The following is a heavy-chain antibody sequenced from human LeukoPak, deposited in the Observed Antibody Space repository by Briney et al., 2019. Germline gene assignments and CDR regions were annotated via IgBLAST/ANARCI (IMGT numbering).Heavy chain of an antibody. CDR2: IYYSGST. CDR1: GGSISSYY. D-gene: IGHD5-24*01. CDR3: ARRRWLQGGFDY. V-gene: IGHV4-59*12. J-gene: IGHJ4*02. Sequence: SETLSLTCTVSGGSISSYYWSWIRQPPGKGLEWIGYIYYSGSTNYNPSLKSRVTISVDTSKNQFSLKLSSVTAADTAVYYCARRRWLQGGFDYWGQGTLVTVSS.